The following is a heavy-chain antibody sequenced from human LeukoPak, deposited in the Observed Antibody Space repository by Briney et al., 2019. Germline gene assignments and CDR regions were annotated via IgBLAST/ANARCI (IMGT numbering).Heavy chain of an antibody. CDR3: ARAIYDSSGYYYGTFDY. CDR1: GDSITTGNYY. D-gene: IGHD3-22*01. CDR2: VYTSGAT. J-gene: IGHJ4*02. Sequence: SETLSLTCTVSGDSITTGNYYWSWVRQPAGKGLEWIGRVYTSGATNSNPSLKNRVSISIDPSKNQFSLDLDSVTAADTAVYYCARAIYDSSGYYYGTFDYWGQGTLVTVSS. V-gene: IGHV4-61*02.